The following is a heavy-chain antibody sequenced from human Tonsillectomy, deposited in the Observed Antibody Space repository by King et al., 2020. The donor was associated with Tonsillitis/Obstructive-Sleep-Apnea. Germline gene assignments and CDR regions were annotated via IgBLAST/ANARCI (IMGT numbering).Heavy chain of an antibody. J-gene: IGHJ4*02. CDR2: IYPIDSDT. Sequence: VQLVESGAEVKKPGESLKISCKGSGYSFTDYWIGWVRQMPGNGLEWMGIIYPIDSDTRYSPSFQGQVTISADKSISTAFLQWSSLKASDTAIYYCARHKSGRTEFDYWGQGTRVTVSS. V-gene: IGHV5-51*01. CDR3: ARHKSGRTEFDY. D-gene: IGHD1-1*01. CDR1: GYSFTDYW.